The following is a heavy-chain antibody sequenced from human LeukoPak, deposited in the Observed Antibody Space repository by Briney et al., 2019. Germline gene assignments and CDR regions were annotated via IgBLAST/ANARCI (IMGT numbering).Heavy chain of an antibody. CDR2: INHSGST. V-gene: IGHV4-34*01. Sequence: SETLSLTCAVYGGSFGGYYWSWIRQPPGKGLEWIWEINHSGSTTYNTSLKSRVTISVDTSKNQFSLNLSSVTAADTAVYYCARGRGGDYYYYYMDVWGKGTTVTVSS. CDR3: ARGRGGDYYYYYMDV. J-gene: IGHJ6*03. CDR1: GGSFGGYY. D-gene: IGHD3-16*01.